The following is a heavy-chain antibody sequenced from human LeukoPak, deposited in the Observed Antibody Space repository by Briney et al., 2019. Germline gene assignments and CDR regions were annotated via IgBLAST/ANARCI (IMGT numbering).Heavy chain of an antibody. CDR2: VSDSGST. J-gene: IGHJ4*02. Sequence: PSETLSLTCTVSADSSSGYLWAWIRQPPGKGLEWIGYVSDSGSTNYNPSLKSRPSISLDTAKNQFSLKLRSVTAADTAVYYCARSHGLYWGQGTLVTVSS. V-gene: IGHV4-59*01. CDR3: ARSHGLY. CDR1: ADSSSGYL.